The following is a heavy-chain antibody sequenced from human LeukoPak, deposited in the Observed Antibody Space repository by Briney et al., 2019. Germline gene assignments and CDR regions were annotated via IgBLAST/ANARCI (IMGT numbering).Heavy chain of an antibody. D-gene: IGHD2-2*01. V-gene: IGHV4-39*01. CDR3: ATQYCTSANCDRGFFQH. Sequence: PSETLSLTCTVSAGSISSGSYSWGWIRQPPGKGLEWIRSIYYSGSTYYNPSLKSRVTISVDTSRDQFSLKLTPVTAADTAVYYCATQYCTSANCDRGFFQHWGQGTLVAVST. CDR1: AGSISSGSYS. CDR2: IYYSGST. J-gene: IGHJ1*01.